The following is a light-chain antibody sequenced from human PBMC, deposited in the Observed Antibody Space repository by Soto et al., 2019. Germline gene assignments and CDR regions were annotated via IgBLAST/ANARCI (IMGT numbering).Light chain of an antibody. CDR3: QVWDSDHVV. V-gene: IGLV3-21*04. CDR1: NIGSNS. J-gene: IGLJ2*01. Sequence: SYELTQPPSVSVAPGKTARISCGGNNIGSNSVHWYQQKPGQAPVVVIYYDSDRPSGIPERFSGSNSGNTATLTISRVEAGDEADYYCQVWDSDHVVFGGGTKLTVL. CDR2: YDS.